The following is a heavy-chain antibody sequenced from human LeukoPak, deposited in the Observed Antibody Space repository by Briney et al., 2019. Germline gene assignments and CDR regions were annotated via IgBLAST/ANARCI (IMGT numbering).Heavy chain of an antibody. D-gene: IGHD6-13*01. CDR1: GFTVSTNY. Sequence: PGGSLRLSCAASGFTVSTNYMSWVRQAPGKWLEWVSVLYRGGTSYYTDSVKGRFTISRDNSKNTLSLQTNSLRVEDTAVYYCAGGTPGIAAAVDPWGQGTLVTVSS. CDR2: LYRGGTS. V-gene: IGHV3-53*01. J-gene: IGHJ5*02. CDR3: AGGTPGIAAAVDP.